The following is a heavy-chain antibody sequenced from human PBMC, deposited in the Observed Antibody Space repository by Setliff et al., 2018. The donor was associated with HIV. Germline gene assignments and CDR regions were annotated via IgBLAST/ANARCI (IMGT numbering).Heavy chain of an antibody. J-gene: IGHJ4*02. CDR3: AKDRYYDSSGSPFDY. CDR2: IRYDGSDK. V-gene: IGHV3-30*02. D-gene: IGHD3-22*01. Sequence: GGSLRLSCAASGLTFSSHWMHWVRQAPGKGLVWVAFIRYDGSDKYYADSVKGRFTISRDNSKNTLYLQMNSLRAEDTAVYYCAKDRYYDSSGSPFDYWGQGTLVTVSS. CDR1: GLTFSSHW.